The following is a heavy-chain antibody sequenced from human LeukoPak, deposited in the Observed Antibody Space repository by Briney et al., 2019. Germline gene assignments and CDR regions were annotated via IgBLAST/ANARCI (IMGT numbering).Heavy chain of an antibody. Sequence: SVKVSCKASGYTFTSYAMNWVRQAPGQGLEWMGWINTNTGNPTYAQGFTGRFVFSLDTSVSTAYLQISSLKAEDTAVYYCARSPIWFGEHYYMDVWGKGTTVTVSS. J-gene: IGHJ6*03. V-gene: IGHV7-4-1*02. D-gene: IGHD3-10*01. CDR1: GYTFTSYA. CDR3: ARSPIWFGEHYYMDV. CDR2: INTNTGNP.